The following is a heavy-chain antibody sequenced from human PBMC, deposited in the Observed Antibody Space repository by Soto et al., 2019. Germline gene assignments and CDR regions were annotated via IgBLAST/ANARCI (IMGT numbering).Heavy chain of an antibody. D-gene: IGHD3-22*01. Sequence: GGSLRLSCAASGFTFSSYSMNWVRQAPGKGLEWVSSISSSSSYIYYADSVKGRFTISRDNAKNSLYLQMNSLRAEDTAVYYCARGTTYYYDSSGYLNWGQGTLVTVSS. J-gene: IGHJ4*02. CDR3: ARGTTYYYDSSGYLN. CDR1: GFTFSSYS. CDR2: ISSSSSYI. V-gene: IGHV3-21*01.